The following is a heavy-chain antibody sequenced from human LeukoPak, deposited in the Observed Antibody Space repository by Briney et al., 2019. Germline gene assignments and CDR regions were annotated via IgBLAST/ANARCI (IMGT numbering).Heavy chain of an antibody. Sequence: PGGSLRLSCAASGFRFDIFYMGWIRQVPGKGLDYIALISASGAVPYYAESVEGRFTISRDNAKNSVSLQMNSLSADDTAIYYCARSLIVASEDYWGQGTQVIVSS. D-gene: IGHD3-22*01. V-gene: IGHV3-11*04. CDR3: ARSLIVASEDY. CDR1: GFRFDIFY. J-gene: IGHJ4*02. CDR2: ISASGAVP.